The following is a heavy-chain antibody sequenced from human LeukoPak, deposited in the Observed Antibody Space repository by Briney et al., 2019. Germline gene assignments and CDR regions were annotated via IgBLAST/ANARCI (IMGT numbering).Heavy chain of an antibody. CDR2: IWYDGSNK. Sequence: PGGSLRLSCAASGFTFSSYGMHLVRQAPGKGLEWVAVIWYDGSNKYYADSVKGRFTISRDNYKNTLYLQMNSLRAEDTATYYCAKGTIVDRLVFGFAVWGQGTTVTVS. J-gene: IGHJ6*02. V-gene: IGHV3-33*06. CDR3: AKGTIVDRLVFGFAV. D-gene: IGHD1-14*01. CDR1: GFTFSSYG.